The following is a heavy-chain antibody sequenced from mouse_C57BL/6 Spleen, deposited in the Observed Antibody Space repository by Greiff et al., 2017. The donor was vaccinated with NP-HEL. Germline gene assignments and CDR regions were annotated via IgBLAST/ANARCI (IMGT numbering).Heavy chain of an antibody. Sequence: QVQLQQPGAELVKPGASVKLSCKASGYTFTSYWITWVKQRPGQGLEWIGEIHPGSGSTNYNEKFKSKATLTVDKSSSTAYMQLSSLTSEDSAVYYCARSNGSSYAWFAYGGQGALVTVAA. V-gene: IGHV1-55*01. CDR2: IHPGSGST. CDR1: GYTFTSYW. CDR3: ARSNGSSYAWFAY. J-gene: IGHJ3*01. D-gene: IGHD1-1*01.